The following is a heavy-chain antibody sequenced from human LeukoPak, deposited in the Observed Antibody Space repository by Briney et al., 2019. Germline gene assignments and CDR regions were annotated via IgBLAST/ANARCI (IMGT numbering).Heavy chain of an antibody. V-gene: IGHV1-18*01. D-gene: IGHD2-8*01. J-gene: IGHJ4*02. Sequence: GASVKVSCKASGYTFTSYGISWVRQAPGQGLEWMGWISAYNGNTNYAQKLQGRVTMTTDTSTSTAYMELRSLRSDDTAVYYCARNRGGATTRMVYYFDYWGQGTLVTVSS. CDR1: GYTFTSYG. CDR3: ARNRGGATTRMVYYFDY. CDR2: ISAYNGNT.